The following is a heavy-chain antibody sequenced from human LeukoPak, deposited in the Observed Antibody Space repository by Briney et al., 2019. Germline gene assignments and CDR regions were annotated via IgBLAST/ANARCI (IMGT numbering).Heavy chain of an antibody. J-gene: IGHJ5*02. D-gene: IGHD6-19*01. V-gene: IGHV1-2*02. CDR3: ARARRSYSSGWYGEENWFDP. CDR2: INPNSGGT. Sequence: ASVKVSCKASGYTFTGYYMHWVRQAPGQGLEWMGWINPNSGGTNYAQKFQGRVTMTRDTSISTAYMELSRLRSDDTAVYYCARARRSYSSGWYGEENWFDPWGQGTLVTVSS. CDR1: GYTFTGYY.